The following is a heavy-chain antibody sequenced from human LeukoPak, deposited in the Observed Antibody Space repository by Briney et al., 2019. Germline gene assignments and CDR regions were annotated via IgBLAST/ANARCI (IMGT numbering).Heavy chain of an antibody. D-gene: IGHD3-10*01. Sequence: PGGSLRLSCAASGFTFNRYWMSWVRQAPGKGLEWVAQIKSDGSEEYYADSVRGRFTISRDNAKNSLYLQMNSLRAEDTAVYYCARDGGMVRGVIITGYFDYWGQGTLVTVSS. CDR2: IKSDGSEE. V-gene: IGHV3-7*01. CDR3: ARDGGMVRGVIITGYFDY. CDR1: GFTFNRYW. J-gene: IGHJ4*02.